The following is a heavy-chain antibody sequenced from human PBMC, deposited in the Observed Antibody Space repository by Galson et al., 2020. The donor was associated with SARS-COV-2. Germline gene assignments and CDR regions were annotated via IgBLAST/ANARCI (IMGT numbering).Heavy chain of an antibody. D-gene: IGHD4-17*01. Sequence: GESLKISCAASGFTVTSNYMTWVRQAPGRGLEWLSVIYRSGNTYYADAVKGRFTISRDISKNTVYLQMNSLRAEDTALYYCARGGRDYGDSNWFDPWGQGTLVTVSS. J-gene: IGHJ5*02. CDR3: ARGGRDYGDSNWFDP. V-gene: IGHV3-53*01. CDR1: GFTVTSNY. CDR2: IYRSGNT.